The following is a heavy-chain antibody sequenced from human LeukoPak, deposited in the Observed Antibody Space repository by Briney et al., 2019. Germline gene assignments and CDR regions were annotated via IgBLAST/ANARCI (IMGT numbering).Heavy chain of an antibody. V-gene: IGHV3-7*01. CDR3: ARDLSGVTGYTYGRGIDY. CDR2: IKKDGSEK. J-gene: IGHJ4*02. Sequence: QSGGSLRLSCTASGFTFDDYAMNWVRQAPGKGLEWVANIKKDGSEKYYVDSVKGRFTISRDNAKTSLYLQMNSLRAEDTAVYYCARDLSGVTGYTYGRGIDYWGQGTLVTVSS. D-gene: IGHD5-18*01. CDR1: GFTFDDYA.